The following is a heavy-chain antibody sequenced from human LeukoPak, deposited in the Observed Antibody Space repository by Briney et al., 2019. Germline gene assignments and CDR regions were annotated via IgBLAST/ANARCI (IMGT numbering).Heavy chain of an antibody. CDR2: IKWNGGST. Sequence: GGSLRLSCAASGFTFDDYAMSWVRQAPGKGLEWVPGIKWNGGSTGYADSVKGRFTISRDNAKNSLYLQMNSLRAEDTALYYCARVSDSSGYYPIDYWGQGTLVTVSS. D-gene: IGHD3-22*01. CDR1: GFTFDDYA. J-gene: IGHJ4*02. CDR3: ARVSDSSGYYPIDY. V-gene: IGHV3-20*04.